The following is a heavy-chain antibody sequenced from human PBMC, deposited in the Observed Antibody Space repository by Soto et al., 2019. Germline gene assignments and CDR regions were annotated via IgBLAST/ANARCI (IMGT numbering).Heavy chain of an antibody. CDR2: ISGDETST. J-gene: IGHJ4*02. Sequence: EVQLVESGGGLIQPGGSLRLSCAASGFTFSNYWRHWVRQAPGKGLVWVSRISGDETSTSYADSVKGRFTISRDNAKNTLYLQMNSLRAEDTAVYYCARGAATTTGSWHWGQGTLVTVSS. V-gene: IGHV3-74*01. CDR1: GFTFSNYW. D-gene: IGHD1-26*01. CDR3: ARGAATTTGSWH.